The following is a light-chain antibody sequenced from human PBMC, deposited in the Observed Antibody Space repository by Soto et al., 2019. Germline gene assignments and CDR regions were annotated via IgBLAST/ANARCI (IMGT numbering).Light chain of an antibody. V-gene: IGKV3-20*01. J-gene: IGKJ1*01. CDR1: QTISSNY. CDR3: QQYGTSPT. Sequence: IVLTQSPGTLSLSPGERATLSCRASQTISSNYLAWHQQKPGQAPRLLMYGASSRATGIPDRFSGSGSGTDFTLTISRLEPEDFAVYYCQQYGTSPTFGQGTKVDIK. CDR2: GAS.